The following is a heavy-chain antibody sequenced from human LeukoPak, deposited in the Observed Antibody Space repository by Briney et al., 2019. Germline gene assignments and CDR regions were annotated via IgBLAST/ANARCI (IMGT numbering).Heavy chain of an antibody. Sequence: GGSLRLSCAVSGFTVSSNYMSWVRQAPGKGPEWVSVIHNSGSTYYANSVKDRFTFSRDTSKNTVYLQVNSLRAEDTAVYYCVGATGFAYWGQGTLVTVSS. CDR3: VGATGFAY. J-gene: IGHJ4*02. D-gene: IGHD4-17*01. CDR1: GFTVSSNY. CDR2: IHNSGST. V-gene: IGHV3-66*01.